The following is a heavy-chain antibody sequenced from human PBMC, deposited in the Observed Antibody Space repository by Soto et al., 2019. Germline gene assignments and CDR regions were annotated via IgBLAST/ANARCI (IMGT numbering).Heavy chain of an antibody. CDR3: ARAPGESGSYYGLFDY. CDR2: IKEDGSEK. J-gene: IGHJ4*02. D-gene: IGHD1-26*01. Sequence: PGGSLRLSCAGSGFSFRNYWMSWVRQAPGKGLEWVANIKEDGSEKYYVDSVKGRFTISRDNAKNSLYLQMNSLRDEDTAVYYCARAPGESGSYYGLFDYWGQGTLVTVSS. V-gene: IGHV3-7*01. CDR1: GFSFRNYW.